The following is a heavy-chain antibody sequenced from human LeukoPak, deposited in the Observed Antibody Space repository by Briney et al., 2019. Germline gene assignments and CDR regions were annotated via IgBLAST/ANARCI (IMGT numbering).Heavy chain of an antibody. J-gene: IGHJ3*02. D-gene: IGHD6-13*01. Sequence: SETLSLTCTVSGGSLSSGSYYWSWIRQPAGKGLEWIGRIYTSGSTNYNPSLKSRVTISIDTSKSQFSLTLSSVTAADTAVYYCARDVNYSSSWYGTKGAFDIWGQGTMVTVSS. CDR1: GGSLSSGSYY. V-gene: IGHV4-61*02. CDR3: ARDVNYSSSWYGTKGAFDI. CDR2: IYTSGST.